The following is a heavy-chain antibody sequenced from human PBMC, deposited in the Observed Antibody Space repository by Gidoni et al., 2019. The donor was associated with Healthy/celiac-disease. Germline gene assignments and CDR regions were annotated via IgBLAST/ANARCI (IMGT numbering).Heavy chain of an antibody. V-gene: IGHV3-9*01. J-gene: IGHJ4*02. CDR2: ISWNSGSI. D-gene: IGHD1-26*01. CDR3: AKDMVGATAGVFDY. CDR1: GFTFDDYA. Sequence: EVQLVESGGGLVQPGRSLRLSCAASGFTFDDYAMHWVRQAPGKGLEWVSGISWNSGSIGYADSVKGRFTISRDNAKNSLYLQMNSLRAEDTALYYCAKDMVGATAGVFDYWGQGTLVTVSS.